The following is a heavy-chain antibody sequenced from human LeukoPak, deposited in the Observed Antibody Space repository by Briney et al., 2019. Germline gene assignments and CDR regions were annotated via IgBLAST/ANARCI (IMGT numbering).Heavy chain of an antibody. CDR2: INPTGTST. V-gene: IGHV1-46*01. CDR3: ATVSW. J-gene: IGHJ4*02. Sequence: ASVKVSCKTSGYTFTNNWMHWVRQAPGQGLEWVGVINPTGTSTLYAQKFQGRVTMTEDTSTDTAYMELNSLRSEDTAVYYCATVSWWGQGTLVTVSS. CDR1: GYTFTNNW.